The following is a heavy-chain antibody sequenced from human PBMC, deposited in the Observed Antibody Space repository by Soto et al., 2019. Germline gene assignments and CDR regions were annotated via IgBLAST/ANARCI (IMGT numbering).Heavy chain of an antibody. J-gene: IGHJ5*02. D-gene: IGHD3-16*01. Sequence: EVQLLESGGGLVQPGGSLRLSCAASGFTFSSYAMSWVRQAPGKGLEWVSAISGSGGSTYYADSVKGRFTISRDNSKHTLYLKVNGLRAEDTAVYYCAKGGRGGGFDPWGQGTLVTVSS. CDR1: GFTFSSYA. V-gene: IGHV3-23*01. CDR3: AKGGRGGGFDP. CDR2: ISGSGGST.